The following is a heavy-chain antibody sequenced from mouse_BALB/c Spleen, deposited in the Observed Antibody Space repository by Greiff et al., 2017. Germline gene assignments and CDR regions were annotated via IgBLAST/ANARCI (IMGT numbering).Heavy chain of an antibody. V-gene: IGHV1-82*01. D-gene: IGHD2-14*01. CDR3: ARSRYDGAWFAY. CDR1: GYAFSSSW. Sequence: VQLQQSGPELVKPGASVKISCKASGYAFSSSWMNWVKQRPGQGLEWIGRIYPGDGDTNYNGKFKGKATLTADKSSSTAYMQLSSLTSVDSAVYFCARSRYDGAWFAYWGQGTLVTVSA. J-gene: IGHJ3*01. CDR2: IYPGDGDT.